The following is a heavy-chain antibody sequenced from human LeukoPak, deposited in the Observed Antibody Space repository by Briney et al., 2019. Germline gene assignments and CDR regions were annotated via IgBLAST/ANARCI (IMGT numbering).Heavy chain of an antibody. D-gene: IGHD3-22*01. CDR2: IWYDGSNK. CDR1: GYTFTGYY. J-gene: IGHJ4*02. CDR3: AKEGGSGYYLD. V-gene: IGHV3-33*06. Sequence: SCKASGYTFTGYYMHGVRQAPGKGLEGVAVIWYDGSNKYYADSVKGRFTISRDNSKNTLYLQMNSLRAEDTAVYYCAKEGGSGYYLDWGQGTLVTVSS.